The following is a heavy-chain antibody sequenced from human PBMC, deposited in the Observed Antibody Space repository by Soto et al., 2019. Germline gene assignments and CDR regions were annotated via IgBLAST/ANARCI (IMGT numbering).Heavy chain of an antibody. CDR3: ARSEGYCSSTSCWFDP. CDR2: IYYSGST. D-gene: IGHD2-2*01. J-gene: IGHJ5*02. Sequence: SETLSLTCTVSGGSIVSGDYCFIGIRQRPWKGLEWIGYIYYSGSTYYNPSLKSRVTISVDTSKNQFSLKLSSVTAADTAVYYCARSEGYCSSTSCWFDPWGQGTLVTVSS. CDR1: GGSIVSGDYC. V-gene: IGHV4-30-4*01.